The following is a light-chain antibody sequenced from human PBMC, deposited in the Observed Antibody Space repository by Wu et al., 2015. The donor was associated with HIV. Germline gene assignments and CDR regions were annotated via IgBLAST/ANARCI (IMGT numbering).Light chain of an antibody. J-gene: IGKJ1*01. CDR2: DAS. CDR3: QQYGSSAWT. Sequence: EIVLTQSPATLSLSPGERATLSCRANQNIRNYLAWYQQKPGQAPRLLIYDASNRATGIPARFSGSGSGTDFTLTISRLEPEDFAVYYCQQYGSSAWTFGQGTKVEIK. V-gene: IGKV3-11*01. CDR1: QNIRNY.